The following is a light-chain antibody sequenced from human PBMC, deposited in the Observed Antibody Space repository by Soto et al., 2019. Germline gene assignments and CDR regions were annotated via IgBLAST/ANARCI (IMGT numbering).Light chain of an antibody. CDR1: SSDVGGYNF. CDR2: EVT. CDR3: SSYGGSNNVV. Sequence: QSALTQPPSASGSPGQSVTISCIGTSSDVGGYNFVSWYQHFPGKAPKLIIYEVTKRPSGVPDRFSGSKSGNTASLTVSGLQTDDEADYYCSSYGGSNNVVFGKGTKVTV. V-gene: IGLV2-8*01. J-gene: IGLJ1*01.